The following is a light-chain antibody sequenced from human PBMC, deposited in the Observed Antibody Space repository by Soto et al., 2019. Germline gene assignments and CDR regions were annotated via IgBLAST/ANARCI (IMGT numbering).Light chain of an antibody. J-gene: IGLJ2*01. Sequence: QSALTQPASVSGSPGQSITISCTGTSSDLGSYKFVSWYQHHPGKAPKLMIYEGSKRPSGVSNRFPGSKSGNTASLTISGLQAEDEADYYCCSYAGSSTLIFGGGTKVTVL. CDR1: SSDLGSYKF. V-gene: IGLV2-23*01. CDR2: EGS. CDR3: CSYAGSSTLI.